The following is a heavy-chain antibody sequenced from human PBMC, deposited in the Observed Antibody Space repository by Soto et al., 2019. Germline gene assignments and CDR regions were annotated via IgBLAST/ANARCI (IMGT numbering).Heavy chain of an antibody. D-gene: IGHD6-13*01. Sequence: EVQLVQSGAEVKKPGESLRISCKGSGYSFTSYWISWVRQMPGKGLEWMGRIDPSDSYTNYSPSFQGHVTISADKSISTAYLQWSSLNASDTAMYYCAILPPLKTGYSSIGPPHYYGMDVWGQGTTVTVSS. J-gene: IGHJ6*02. V-gene: IGHV5-10-1*01. CDR3: AILPPLKTGYSSIGPPHYYGMDV. CDR1: GYSFTSYW. CDR2: IDPSDSYT.